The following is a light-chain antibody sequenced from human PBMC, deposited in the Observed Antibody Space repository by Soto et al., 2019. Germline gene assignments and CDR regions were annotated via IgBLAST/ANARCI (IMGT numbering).Light chain of an antibody. CDR3: QIWDSDSDHYV. V-gene: IGLV3-21*02. Sequence: SYELTQPPSVSVAPGRAARVTCGGRNIVGYNVQWYQQKPGQAPVLVVYDDDVRPSGIPARFSGSNSGDTATLTLSRVEGGDEVDYYCQIWDSDSDHYVFGSGTKVTV. CDR1: NIVGYN. CDR2: DDD. J-gene: IGLJ1*01.